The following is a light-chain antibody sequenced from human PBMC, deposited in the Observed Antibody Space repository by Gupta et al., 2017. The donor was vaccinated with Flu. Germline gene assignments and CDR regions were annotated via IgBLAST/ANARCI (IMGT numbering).Light chain of an antibody. CDR2: ETN. Sequence: QSALTQPASVSGSPGQSITISCTGTSSDIGSYNLVSWYQQLPGKAPKVIIYETNKRPSGVSHRFSGSKSGITASLTISGLQAEDEADYFCCSYRGSTMSFGGGTKLTVL. CDR1: SSDIGSYNL. V-gene: IGLV2-23*01. CDR3: CSYRGSTMS. J-gene: IGLJ3*02.